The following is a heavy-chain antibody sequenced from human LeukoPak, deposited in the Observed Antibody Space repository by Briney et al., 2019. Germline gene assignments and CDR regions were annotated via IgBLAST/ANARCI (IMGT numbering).Heavy chain of an antibody. D-gene: IGHD3-9*01. CDR2: IIPIFGTA. CDR1: GGTFSSYA. CDR3: ATGEVGSASLNYDILTGLSTGGWFDP. Sequence: GASVKVSCKASGGTFSSYAINWVRQAPGQGLEWMGGIIPIFGTANYAQKFQGRVTITADESTSTAYMELSSLRSEDTAVYYCATGEVGSASLNYDILTGLSTGGWFDPWGQGTLVTVSS. V-gene: IGHV1-69*13. J-gene: IGHJ5*02.